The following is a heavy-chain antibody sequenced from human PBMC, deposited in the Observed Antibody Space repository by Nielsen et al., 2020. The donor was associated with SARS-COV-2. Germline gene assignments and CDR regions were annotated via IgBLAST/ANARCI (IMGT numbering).Heavy chain of an antibody. V-gene: IGHV1-24*01. D-gene: IGHD3-16*01. CDR2: FDPEDGET. CDR3: AKRRGVFMITFGGGGAMDV. Sequence: ASVKVSCKVSGYTLTELSMHWVRQAPGKGLEWMGGFDPEDGETIYAQKFQGRVTMTEDTSTDTAYMELSSLRSEDTAVYYCAKRRGVFMITFGGGGAMDVWGQGTTVSVSS. J-gene: IGHJ6*02. CDR1: GYTLTELS.